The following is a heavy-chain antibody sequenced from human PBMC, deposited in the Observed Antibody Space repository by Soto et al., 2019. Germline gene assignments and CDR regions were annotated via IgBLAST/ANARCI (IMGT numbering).Heavy chain of an antibody. D-gene: IGHD3-10*01. V-gene: IGHV1-58*02. CDR3: AAAPFGGYEYYFDY. CDR2: IVVGSGNT. J-gene: IGHJ4*02. Sequence: SVKVSCKASGFTFTSSAMQWVRQARGQRLEWIGWIVVGSGNTNYAQKFQERVTITRDMSTSTAYMELSSLRSEDTAVYYCAAAPFGGYEYYFDYWGQGTLVTVSS. CDR1: GFTFTSSA.